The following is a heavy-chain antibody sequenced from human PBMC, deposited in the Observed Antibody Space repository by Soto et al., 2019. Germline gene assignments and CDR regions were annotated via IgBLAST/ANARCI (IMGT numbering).Heavy chain of an antibody. CDR3: AIHEVAGMSYFEY. Sequence: QPPGKGREWIGSIYYSGSTYSNPSLKSRVTISVDTSKNQFSLKLISVTAADTAVYYGAIHEVAGMSYFEYWGQGTLVTVSS. J-gene: IGHJ4*02. CDR2: IYYSGST. D-gene: IGHD6-19*01. V-gene: IGHV4-39*01.